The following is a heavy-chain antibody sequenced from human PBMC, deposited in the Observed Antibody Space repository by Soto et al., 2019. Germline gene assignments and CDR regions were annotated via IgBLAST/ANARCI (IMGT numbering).Heavy chain of an antibody. CDR2: IYPGDSDT. CDR3: ARQVYYDSSGYYYFDAFDI. J-gene: IGHJ3*02. V-gene: IGHV5-51*01. CDR1: GYSFTSYW. Sequence: EVELVQSGAEVKKPGESLKISCKGSGYSFTSYWIGWVRQMPGKGLEWMGIIYPGDSDTRYSPSFQGQVTISADKSISTAYLQWSSLKASDTAMYYCARQVYYDSSGYYYFDAFDIWGQGTMVTVSS. D-gene: IGHD3-22*01.